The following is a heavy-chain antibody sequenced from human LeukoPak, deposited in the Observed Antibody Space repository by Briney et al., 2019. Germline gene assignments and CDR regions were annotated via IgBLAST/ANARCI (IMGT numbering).Heavy chain of an antibody. Sequence: PSETLSLTCTVSGGSISNYYWSWIRQPPGKGLEWIGYIYYSGSTNYNPSLKSRVTISVDTSKNQFSLKLSSVTAADTAVYYCARTNGYDFWSGPPLNAFDIWGQGTMVTVSS. CDR3: ARTNGYDFWSGPPLNAFDI. CDR1: GGSISNYY. J-gene: IGHJ3*02. D-gene: IGHD3-3*01. CDR2: IYYSGST. V-gene: IGHV4-59*01.